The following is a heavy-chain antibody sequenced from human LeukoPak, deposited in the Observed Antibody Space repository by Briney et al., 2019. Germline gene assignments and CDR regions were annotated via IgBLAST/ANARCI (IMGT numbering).Heavy chain of an antibody. J-gene: IGHJ4*02. D-gene: IGHD5-18*01. CDR2: IYPGDSDT. Sequence: GESLKISCKGSGYSFTSYWIGWVRQMPGKGLELMGIIYPGDSDTRYSPSFQGQVTISADKSISTAYLQWSSLKASDTAMYYCARQTPVDTAMVTSMDYWGQGTLVTVSS. V-gene: IGHV5-51*01. CDR1: GYSFTSYW. CDR3: ARQTPVDTAMVTSMDY.